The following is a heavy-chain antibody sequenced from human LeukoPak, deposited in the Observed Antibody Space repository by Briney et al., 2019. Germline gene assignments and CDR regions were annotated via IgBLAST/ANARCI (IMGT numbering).Heavy chain of an antibody. CDR3: ASTTRGYSYGSRYYYYGMDV. CDR2: IYYSGST. J-gene: IGHJ6*02. Sequence: SETLSLTCTVSGGSISSYYWSWIRQPPGKGLECTGSIYYSGSTNYNPSLKSRVTISVDTSKNQFSLKLSSVTAADTAVYYCASTTRGYSYGSRYYYYGMDVWGQGTTVTVSS. CDR1: GGSISSYY. V-gene: IGHV4-59*01. D-gene: IGHD5-18*01.